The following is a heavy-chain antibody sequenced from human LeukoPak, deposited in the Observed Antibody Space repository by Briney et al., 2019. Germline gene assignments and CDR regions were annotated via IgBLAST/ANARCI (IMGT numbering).Heavy chain of an antibody. J-gene: IGHJ6*02. CDR3: ARESVSGTPRSYGMDV. CDR1: GFTFNGFW. CDR2: IKQDGSDI. V-gene: IGHV3-7*01. D-gene: IGHD6-13*01. Sequence: GGSLRLSCAASGFTFNGFWMSWVRQAPGKGLEWVANIKQDGSDIYYLGSVRGRFTISRDNAMNSLYLQMNSLRAEDTAVYYCARESVSGTPRSYGMDVWGQGTTVTVSS.